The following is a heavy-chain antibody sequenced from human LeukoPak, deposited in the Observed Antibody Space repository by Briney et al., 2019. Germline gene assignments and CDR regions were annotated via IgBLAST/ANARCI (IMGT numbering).Heavy chain of an antibody. V-gene: IGHV3-23*01. D-gene: IGHD3-10*01. CDR2: KKKNCYTP. CDR3: AKARPNYFDPGGHYYESNGDY. Sequence: GGPVRLSCAASGFTFSSYAMNWVRQAPGKGLEWVSSKKKNCYTPFYADSGKGRFTISRDNSKNTLYLQMNSLITEDTALYYCAKARPNYFDPGGHYYESNGDYWGQG. J-gene: IGHJ4*01. CDR1: GFTFSSYA.